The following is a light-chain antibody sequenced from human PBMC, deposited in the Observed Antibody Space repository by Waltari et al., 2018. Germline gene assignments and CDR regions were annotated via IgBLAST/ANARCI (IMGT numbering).Light chain of an antibody. CDR3: AAWDDSLTGSVV. Sequence: QSVLTQPPSASGTPGQRVTISCSGGRSHSGSNTVNWYQQLPGTAPKLLIYTTDQRPSGVPDRFSGSKSGTSASLAISGLQSEDEADYYCAAWDDSLTGSVVFGGGTKLTVL. J-gene: IGLJ2*01. CDR2: TTD. V-gene: IGLV1-44*01. CDR1: RSHSGSNT.